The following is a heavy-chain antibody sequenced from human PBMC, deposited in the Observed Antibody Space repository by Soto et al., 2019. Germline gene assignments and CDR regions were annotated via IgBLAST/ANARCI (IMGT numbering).Heavy chain of an antibody. J-gene: IGHJ4*02. D-gene: IGHD6-19*01. CDR1: GYTFTGYY. CDR3: ASTGYSSGWSPSNLHYGGNSGRRYFDY. V-gene: IGHV1-2*02. CDR2: INPNSGGT. Sequence: ASVKVSCKASGYTFTGYYMHWVRQAPGQGLEWMGWINPNSGGTNYAQKFQGRGTMTRDTSISTAYMELSRLRSDDTAVYYCASTGYSSGWSPSNLHYGGNSGRRYFDYWGQGTLVTVSS.